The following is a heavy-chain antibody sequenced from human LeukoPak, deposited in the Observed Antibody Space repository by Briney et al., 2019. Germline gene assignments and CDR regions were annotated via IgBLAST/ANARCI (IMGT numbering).Heavy chain of an antibody. V-gene: IGHV3-7*01. CDR1: GFPFSSYW. J-gene: IGHJ4*02. CDR2: IKQDGSDK. D-gene: IGHD1-1*01. Sequence: HPGGSLRLSCAASGFPFSSYWMSWVRQAQGKGLEWVANIKQDGSDKYYVDSVKGRFTISRDNAKNSLYLQLNSLRADDTAVYYCARLTGTTVFDYWGQGTLVTVSS. CDR3: ARLTGTTVFDY.